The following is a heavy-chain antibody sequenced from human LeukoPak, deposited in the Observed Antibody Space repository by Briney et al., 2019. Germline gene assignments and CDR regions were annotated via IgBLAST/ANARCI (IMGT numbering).Heavy chain of an antibody. CDR2: IFYSGST. CDR3: AREIITAGYYYYYMDV. V-gene: IGHV4-61*01. D-gene: IGHD6-25*01. CDR1: GGSVSSGNYY. Sequence: SETLSLTCTVSGGSVSSGNYYWSWIRQPPGKGLEWIGYIFYSGSTKYNPSLKSRVTISVDTSKNQFSLKVSSVTAADTAVYYCAREIITAGYYYYYMDVWSQGTLVTVSS. J-gene: IGHJ6*03.